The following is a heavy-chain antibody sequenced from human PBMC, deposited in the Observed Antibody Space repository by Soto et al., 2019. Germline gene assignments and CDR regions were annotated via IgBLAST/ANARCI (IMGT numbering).Heavy chain of an antibody. V-gene: IGHV1-46*01. CDR1: GYTFTSYY. CDR3: ARDQYSDYDFWSGIFDY. D-gene: IGHD3-3*01. CDR2: INPSGGST. J-gene: IGHJ4*02. Sequence: GASVKVSCKASGYTFTSYYMHWVRQAPGQVLEWMGIINPSGGSTSYAQKFQGRVTMTRDTSTSTVYMELSSLRSEDTAVYYCARDQYSDYDFWSGIFDYWGQGTLVTVSS.